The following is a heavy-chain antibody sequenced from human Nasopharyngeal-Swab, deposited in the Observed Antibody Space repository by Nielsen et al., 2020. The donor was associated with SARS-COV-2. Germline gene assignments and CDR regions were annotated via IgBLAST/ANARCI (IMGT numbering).Heavy chain of an antibody. Sequence: GGSLRLSCAASGFTFSSYGMHWVRQAPGKGLEWVAVISYDGSNKYYADSVKGRFTISRDNSKNTLYLQMNSLRAEDTAVYYCARINDFWSGYYFDYWGQGTLVTVSS. V-gene: IGHV3-30*03. D-gene: IGHD3-3*01. J-gene: IGHJ4*02. CDR2: ISYDGSNK. CDR3: ARINDFWSGYYFDY. CDR1: GFTFSSYG.